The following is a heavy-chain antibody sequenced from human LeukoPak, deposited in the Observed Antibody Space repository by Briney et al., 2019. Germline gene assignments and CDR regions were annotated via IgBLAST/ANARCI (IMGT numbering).Heavy chain of an antibody. V-gene: IGHV1-3*01. J-gene: IGHJ4*02. Sequence: KFQGRVTITSDTSASTAYMELSSLRSEDTAVYYCARVLQGSFDYWGQGTLVTVSS. CDR3: ARVLQGSFDY.